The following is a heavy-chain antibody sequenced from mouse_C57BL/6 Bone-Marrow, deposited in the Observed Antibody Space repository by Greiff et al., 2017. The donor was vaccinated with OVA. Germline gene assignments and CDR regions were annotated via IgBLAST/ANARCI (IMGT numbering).Heavy chain of an antibody. D-gene: IGHD2-5*01. V-gene: IGHV1-50*01. CDR3: ARSKYSNYLSY. CDR2: IDPSDSYT. CDR1: GYTFTSYW. J-gene: IGHJ2*01. Sequence: QVQLQQPGAELVKPGASVKLSCKASGYTFTSYWMQWVKQRPGQGLEWIGEIDPSDSYTNYNQKFKGKATLTVDTSSSTAYMQLSSLTSEDSAVYYCARSKYSNYLSYWGQGTTLTVSS.